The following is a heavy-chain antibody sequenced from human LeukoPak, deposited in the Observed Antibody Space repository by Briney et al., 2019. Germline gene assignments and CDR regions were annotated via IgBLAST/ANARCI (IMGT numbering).Heavy chain of an antibody. CDR3: AKGQARGYSYGYPYNWFDP. V-gene: IGHV3-30*18. J-gene: IGHJ5*02. D-gene: IGHD5-18*01. CDR2: ISYDGSNK. CDR1: GFTFSSYG. Sequence: PGRSLRLSCAASGFTFSSYGMHWVRQAPGKGLEWVAVISYDGSNKYYADSVKGRFTISRDNSKNTLYLQMNSLRAEDTAVYYCAKGQARGYSYGYPYNWFDPWGQGTLVTASS.